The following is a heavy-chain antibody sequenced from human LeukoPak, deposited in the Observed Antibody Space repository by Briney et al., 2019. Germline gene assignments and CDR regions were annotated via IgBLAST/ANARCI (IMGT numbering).Heavy chain of an antibody. CDR2: ISSSGSTI. V-gene: IGHV3-48*03. CDR3: ARGLMDTAMGSFDY. D-gene: IGHD5-18*01. Sequence: GSLRLSCAASGFTFSSYEMNWVRQAPGKGLEWVSYISSSGSTIYYADSVKGRFTISRDNAKNSLYLQMNSLRAEDTAVYYCARGLMDTAMGSFDYWGQGTQVTVSS. CDR1: GFTFSSYE. J-gene: IGHJ4*02.